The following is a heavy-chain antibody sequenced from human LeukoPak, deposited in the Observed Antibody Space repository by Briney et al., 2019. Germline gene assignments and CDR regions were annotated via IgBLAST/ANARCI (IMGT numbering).Heavy chain of an antibody. D-gene: IGHD4/OR15-4a*01. Sequence: GGSLRLSCAASGFTFSSYGMHWVRQAPGKGPEWVAFIRSDGSIIYYADSVKGRFTISRDNSKNTLYLQMNSLRAEDTAVYYCARRAGAYSHPYDYWGQGTLVTVSS. CDR3: ARRAGAYSHPYDY. V-gene: IGHV3-30*02. CDR1: GFTFSSYG. J-gene: IGHJ4*02. CDR2: IRSDGSII.